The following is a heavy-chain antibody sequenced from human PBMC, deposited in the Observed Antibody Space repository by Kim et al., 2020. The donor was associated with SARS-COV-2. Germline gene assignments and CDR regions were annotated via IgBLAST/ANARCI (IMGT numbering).Heavy chain of an antibody. V-gene: IGHV1-69*04. CDR3: ARGNGALRFFVSPSPHFYY. D-gene: IGHD3-3*01. J-gene: IGHJ6*01. CDR2: IIPILGMG. CDR1: GYSFGTYP. Sequence: SVKVSCKASGYSFGTYPINWVRQAPGQGLEWMGRIIPILGMGDHAQKFQGRVSITADRSTTTAYMELSSLRFEDTAVYYCARGNGALRFFVSPSPHFYY.